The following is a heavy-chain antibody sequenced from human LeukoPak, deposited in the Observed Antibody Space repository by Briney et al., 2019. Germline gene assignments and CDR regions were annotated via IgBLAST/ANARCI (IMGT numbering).Heavy chain of an antibody. D-gene: IGHD6-13*01. Sequence: GGSLRLSCAASEFSVGSNYMTWVRQAPGKGLEWVAFIRYDGSNKYYADSVKGRFTISRDNSNNTLHLQMNSLRAEDTAVYYCAKERSKVGYSSSWTSDYWGQGTLVTVSS. CDR1: EFSVGSNY. CDR3: AKERSKVGYSSSWTSDY. CDR2: IRYDGSNK. V-gene: IGHV3-30*02. J-gene: IGHJ4*02.